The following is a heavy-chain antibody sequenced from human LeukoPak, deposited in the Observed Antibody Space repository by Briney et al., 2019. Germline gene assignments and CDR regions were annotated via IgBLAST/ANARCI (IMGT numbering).Heavy chain of an antibody. CDR3: AKTLLVRGGAFDI. CDR1: GFSFSSYG. Sequence: GGSLRLSCAASGFSFSSYGMHWVRQAPGKGLEWVAVISYDGSNKYYADSVKGRFTISRDNSKNTLYLQMNSLRAEDTAVYYCAKTLLVRGGAFDIWGQGTMVTVSS. CDR2: ISYDGSNK. D-gene: IGHD4-23*01. V-gene: IGHV3-30*18. J-gene: IGHJ3*02.